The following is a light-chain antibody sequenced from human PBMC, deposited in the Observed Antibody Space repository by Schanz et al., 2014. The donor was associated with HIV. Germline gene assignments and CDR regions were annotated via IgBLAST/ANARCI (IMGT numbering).Light chain of an antibody. V-gene: IGLV1-44*01. J-gene: IGLJ3*02. Sequence: QSVLTQPPSASGTPGQRVTISCSVSRSNIGSTPANWYQQLPGTAPKLLINSNNQRPSGVPDRFSGSESGTSASLAISGLQSEDEADYYCGTWDDSLNGWVFGGGTKLTVL. CDR3: GTWDDSLNGWV. CDR2: SNN. CDR1: RSNIGSTP.